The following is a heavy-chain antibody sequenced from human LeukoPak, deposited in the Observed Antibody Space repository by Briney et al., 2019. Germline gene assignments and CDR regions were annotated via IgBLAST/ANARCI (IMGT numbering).Heavy chain of an antibody. CDR3: ARSNLRPDSSSYYFGFDY. D-gene: IGHD3-22*01. CDR2: INPNSGGT. Sequence: ASVKVSCKASGYTFTGYYMHWVRQAPGQGLEGMGWINPNSGGTNYAQKFQGRVTMTRDTSISTAYMELSRLRSDNTAVYYCARSNLRPDSSSYYFGFDYWGQGTLVTVSS. J-gene: IGHJ4*02. V-gene: IGHV1-2*02. CDR1: GYTFTGYY.